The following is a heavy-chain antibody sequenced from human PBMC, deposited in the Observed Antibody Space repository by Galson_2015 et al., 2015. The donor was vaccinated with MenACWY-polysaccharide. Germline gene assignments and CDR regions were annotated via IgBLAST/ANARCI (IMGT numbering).Heavy chain of an antibody. J-gene: IGHJ4*02. CDR3: AKDPRNAIFGD. V-gene: IGHV3-30*18. Sequence: SLRLSCAASGFTFSSYGMHWVRQAPGKGLEWVAVISYDGSNKYYADSVKGRFTISRDNSKNTLYLQMNSLRAEDTAVYYCAKDPRNAIFGDWGQGTLVTVSS. CDR1: GFTFSSYG. D-gene: IGHD3-3*01. CDR2: ISYDGSNK.